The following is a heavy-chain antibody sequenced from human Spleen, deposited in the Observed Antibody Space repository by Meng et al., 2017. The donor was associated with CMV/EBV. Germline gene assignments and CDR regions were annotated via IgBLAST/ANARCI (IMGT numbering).Heavy chain of an antibody. V-gene: IGHV3-74*01. Sequence: GESLKISCAASGFTFSSYWMHWVRQAPGKGLVWVSRINSDGSSTRYADSVKGRFTISRDNAKNTLYLQMNSLRAEDTAVYYCARDQAAYYDFWSGYAFFGYWGQGTLVTVSS. CDR3: ARDQAAYYDFWSGYAFFGY. CDR1: GFTFSSYW. J-gene: IGHJ4*02. D-gene: IGHD3-3*01. CDR2: INSDGSST.